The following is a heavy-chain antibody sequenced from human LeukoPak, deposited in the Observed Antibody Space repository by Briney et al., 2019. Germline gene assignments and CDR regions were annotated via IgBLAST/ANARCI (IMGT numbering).Heavy chain of an antibody. J-gene: IGHJ4*02. Sequence: ASVKVSCKVSGYTLTELSMHWVRQAPGKGLEWMGGFDPEDGETIYAQKFQGRVTMTEDTSTDAAYMELSSLRSEDTAVYYCATVLFEQLVFGYWGQGTLVTVSS. CDR3: ATVLFEQLVFGY. D-gene: IGHD6-13*01. CDR1: GYTLTELS. V-gene: IGHV1-24*01. CDR2: FDPEDGET.